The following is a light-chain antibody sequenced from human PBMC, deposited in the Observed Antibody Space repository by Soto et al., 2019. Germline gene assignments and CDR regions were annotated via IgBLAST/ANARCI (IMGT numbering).Light chain of an antibody. V-gene: IGLV2-23*01. CDR2: EDA. CDR1: SSDVGSYNL. CDR3: CSYAGGRTYV. J-gene: IGLJ1*01. Sequence: QSVLTQPASVSGSPGQSITISCTGTSSDVGSYNLVSWYQYHPGKAPKLIIYEDAKRPSGVSNRFSGSKSGYTASLTISGLQAEDEAYFYCCSYAGGRTYVFGTGTKLTVL.